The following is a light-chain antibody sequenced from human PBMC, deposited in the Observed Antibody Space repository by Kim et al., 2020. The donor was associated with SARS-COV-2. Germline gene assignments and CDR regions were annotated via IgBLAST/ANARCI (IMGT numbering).Light chain of an antibody. J-gene: IGLJ1*01. CDR1: SSNIGRNT. V-gene: IGLV1-44*01. CDR2: SNK. CDR3: AAWDDSLNGFV. Sequence: GQRVTISCSGSSSNIGRNTVNWYQQVPGMAPKLLIYSNKQRPSGVPDRFSGSKSGTSASLAISGLLSEDEADYYCAAWDDSLNGFVFGTWTKVTVL.